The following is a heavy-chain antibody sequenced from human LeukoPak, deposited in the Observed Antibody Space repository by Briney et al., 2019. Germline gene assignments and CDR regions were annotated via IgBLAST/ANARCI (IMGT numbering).Heavy chain of an antibody. CDR3: ARYFDSTTVVNEPYFDY. V-gene: IGHV3-74*01. CDR2: INSDGSST. J-gene: IGHJ4*02. CDR1: GFIFSTYW. Sequence: GGSLRLSYAACGFIFSTYWMHWVRQAPGKGLVWVSRINSDGSSTSYADSVKGRFTISRDNAKNTLYLQMNSLRAEDTAVYYCARYFDSTTVVNEPYFDYWGQGTLVTVSS. D-gene: IGHD4-23*01.